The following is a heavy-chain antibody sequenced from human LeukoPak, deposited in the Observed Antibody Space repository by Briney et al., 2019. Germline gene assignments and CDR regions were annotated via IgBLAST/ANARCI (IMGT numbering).Heavy chain of an antibody. D-gene: IGHD2-2*01. J-gene: IGHJ5*02. CDR1: GFTFSSYG. CDR3: AKEPPGIVVVPAAAIYNWFDP. V-gene: IGHV3-30*02. Sequence: GGSLRLSCAASGFTFSSYGMHWVRQAPGKGLEWVAFIRNDGSIKYYADSVKGRFTISRDNSKNTLYLQMNSLRAEDTAVYYCAKEPPGIVVVPAAAIYNWFDPWGQGTLVTVSS. CDR2: IRNDGSIK.